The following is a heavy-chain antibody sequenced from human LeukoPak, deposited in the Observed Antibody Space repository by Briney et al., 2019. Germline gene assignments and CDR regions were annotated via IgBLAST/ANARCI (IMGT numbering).Heavy chain of an antibody. CDR1: GGTFSSYA. CDR2: IIPIFGTA. Sequence: GASVKVSCKASGGTFSSYAISWVRQAPGQGLEWVGGIIPIFGTANYAQKFQGRVTITTDESTSTAYMELSSLRSEDTAVYYCASYAGSARTANNWFDPWGQGTLVTVSS. V-gene: IGHV1-69*05. CDR3: ASYAGSARTANNWFDP. D-gene: IGHD6-6*01. J-gene: IGHJ5*02.